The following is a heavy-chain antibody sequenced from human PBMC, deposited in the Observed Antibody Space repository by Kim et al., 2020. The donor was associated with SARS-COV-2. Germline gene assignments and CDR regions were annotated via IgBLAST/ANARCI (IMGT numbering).Heavy chain of an antibody. D-gene: IGHD3-9*01. J-gene: IGHJ4*02. CDR1: GFTFSDYY. CDR2: ISSSGSTR. V-gene: IGHV3-11*01. CDR3: ARGPPNYDILTTYYVAPHFDH. Sequence: GGSLRLSCAASGFTFSDYYMNWIRQAPGKGLEWVSYISSSGSTRNYAASVKGRFTISRDNAENSLYLQMNSLRAEDTAVYYCARGPPNYDILTTYYVAPHFDHWGQGTLVTVSS.